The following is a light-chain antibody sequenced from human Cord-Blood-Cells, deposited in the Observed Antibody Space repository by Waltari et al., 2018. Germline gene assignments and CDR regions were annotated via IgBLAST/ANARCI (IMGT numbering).Light chain of an antibody. V-gene: IGLV2-14*01. Sequence: QSALTQPASVSGSPGQSSTLSCTGTSRDVGGYNYVSWYQQHPAKAPHLMIYDVSKRPSGVSNRFSGSKSGNTASLTISGLQAEDEADYYCSSYTSSSTWVFGGGTKLTVL. CDR3: SSYTSSSTWV. J-gene: IGLJ3*02. CDR1: SRDVGGYNY. CDR2: DVS.